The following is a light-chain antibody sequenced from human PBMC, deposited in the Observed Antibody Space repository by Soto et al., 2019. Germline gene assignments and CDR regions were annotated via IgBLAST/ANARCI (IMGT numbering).Light chain of an antibody. CDR1: QSVNNN. CDR2: GAS. V-gene: IGKV3-15*01. Sequence: ETLMTQSPATLSVSPGERATLSCRASQSVNNNLAWYQQKLGQAPRALIYGASTRATGIPARFTGSGSGTEFILTITSLQSEDFAVYYCQQRSNWPLTFGGGTKVDIK. J-gene: IGKJ4*01. CDR3: QQRSNWPLT.